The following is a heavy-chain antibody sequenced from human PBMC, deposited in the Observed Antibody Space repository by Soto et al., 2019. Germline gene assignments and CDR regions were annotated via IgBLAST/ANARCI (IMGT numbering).Heavy chain of an antibody. CDR1: GLSITDSEMG. D-gene: IGHD4-17*01. J-gene: IGHJ5*02. Sequence: QVTLKEWWPVLVKPTETLTLRCTVSGLSITDSEMGVSWIRQPPGQPLEWLAHIDSSGEKSYRTFLKSRLAISKDTSKSQIVLTMTNMDPADTATYYCARRQMTVAVSPWFDPWGQGIPVTVSS. CDR2: IDSSGEK. CDR3: ARRQMTVAVSPWFDP. V-gene: IGHV2-26*01.